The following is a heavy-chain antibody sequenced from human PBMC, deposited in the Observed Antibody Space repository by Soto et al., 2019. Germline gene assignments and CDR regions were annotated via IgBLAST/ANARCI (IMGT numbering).Heavy chain of an antibody. CDR1: SGPSSSHN. Sequence: QVQLQQSGPGLVKPSETLSLTCTVSSGPSSSHNWGWIRQSPGRGLEWIGYVYNTGGTSYNPSLTGRVTISADTSANHISLTLSSVTAADTAIYYCVRQGIGNLHGLVDVWGQGTTVSVSS. CDR2: VYNTGGT. V-gene: IGHV4-59*08. J-gene: IGHJ6*02. CDR3: VRQGIGNLHGLVDV. D-gene: IGHD1-1*01.